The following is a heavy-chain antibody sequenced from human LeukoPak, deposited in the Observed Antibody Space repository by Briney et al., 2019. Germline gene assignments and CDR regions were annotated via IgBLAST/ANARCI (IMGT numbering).Heavy chain of an antibody. Sequence: GGSLRLSCAASGFTFSTFGMHWVRQAPGKGLEWVAFIRYDGSNQYYEDSVKGRFTISRDNSKNKLYLQMSRPRPEDSALYYCVKDDFYDATEAWGRGTLVTVSS. D-gene: IGHD3-22*01. CDR3: VKDDFYDATEA. CDR2: IRYDGSNQ. CDR1: GFTFSTFG. V-gene: IGHV3-30*02. J-gene: IGHJ5*02.